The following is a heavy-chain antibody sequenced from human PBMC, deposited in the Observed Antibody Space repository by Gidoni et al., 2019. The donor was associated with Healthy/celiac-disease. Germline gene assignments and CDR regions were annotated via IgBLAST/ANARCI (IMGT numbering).Heavy chain of an antibody. CDR3: ASVVVAASFDWYFDL. D-gene: IGHD2-15*01. CDR2: IYYSGST. V-gene: IGHV4-59*01. Sequence: GYIYYSGSTNYNPSLKSRVTISVDTSKNQFSLKLSSVTAADTAVYYCASVVVAASFDWYFDLWGRGTLVTVSS. J-gene: IGHJ2*01.